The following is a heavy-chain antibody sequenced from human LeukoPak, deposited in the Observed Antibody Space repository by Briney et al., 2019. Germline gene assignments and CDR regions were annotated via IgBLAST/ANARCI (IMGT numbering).Heavy chain of an antibody. CDR1: GFTFSSYT. J-gene: IGHJ5*02. V-gene: IGHV3-48*02. D-gene: IGHD4-17*01. CDR2: ISTTGSTI. CDR3: ARATVTRWFDP. Sequence: GGSLRLSCAASGFTFSSYTMNWVRQAPGKGLEWVSFISTTGSTIHYGDSVRGRFTISRDNAKNSLSLRMNSLRDEDTAVYYCARATVTRWFDPWGQGTLVTVSS.